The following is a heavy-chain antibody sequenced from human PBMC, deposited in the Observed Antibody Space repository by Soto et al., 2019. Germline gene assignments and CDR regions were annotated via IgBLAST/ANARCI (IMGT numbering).Heavy chain of an antibody. V-gene: IGHV3-11*01. J-gene: IGHJ6*03. CDR2: ISSSGSTI. CDR1: GFTFSDYY. CDR3: ASYIVVVPAAYSTQYYMDV. D-gene: IGHD2-2*01. Sequence: QVQLVESGGGLVKPGGSLRLSCAASGFTFSDYYMSWIRQAPGKGLEWVSYISSSGSTIYYADSVKGRFTISRDNAKNSLYLQMNSLRAEDTAVYYCASYIVVVPAAYSTQYYMDVWGKGTTVTVSS.